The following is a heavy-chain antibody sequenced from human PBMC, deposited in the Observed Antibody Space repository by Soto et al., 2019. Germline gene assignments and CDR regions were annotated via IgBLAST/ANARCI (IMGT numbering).Heavy chain of an antibody. D-gene: IGHD1-1*01. V-gene: IGHV3-23*01. CDR3: AKGRLRYDLAGDFDY. J-gene: IGHJ4*02. CDR1: GFTFSESR. Sequence: EGSLRLSCVVSGFTFSESRMAWVRQAPGKGLEWVSTLSGTGDSAHYTDSVKGRFTISRDNSKNTFYLQMTRLRVEDTAVYYCAKGRLRYDLAGDFDYWGQGTLVTVSS. CDR2: LSGTGDSA.